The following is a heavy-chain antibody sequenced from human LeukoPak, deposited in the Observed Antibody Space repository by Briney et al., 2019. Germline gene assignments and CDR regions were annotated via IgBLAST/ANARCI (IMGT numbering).Heavy chain of an antibody. V-gene: IGHV3-30*02. CDR2: IRYDGSNK. Sequence: GSLRLSCAASGFTFSSYGMHWVRQAPGKGLEWVAFIRYDGSNKYYADSVKGRFTISRDNSKNTLYLQMNSLRAEDTAVYYCARHQPYPLMYCSSTSCYAFDIWGQGTMVTVSS. CDR1: GFTFSSYG. J-gene: IGHJ3*02. D-gene: IGHD2-2*01. CDR3: ARHQPYPLMYCSSTSCYAFDI.